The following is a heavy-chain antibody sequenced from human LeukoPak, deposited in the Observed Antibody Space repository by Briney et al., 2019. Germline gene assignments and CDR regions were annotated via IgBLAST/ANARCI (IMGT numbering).Heavy chain of an antibody. CDR1: GFIFSNYE. CDR2: INRGGGTV. CDR3: AALWFDP. Sequence: GGSLRLSRAASGFIFSNYEMNWVRQAPGKGLEWVSYINRGGGTVYYVDSVRGRFTISRDNTKNALYLQMNSLRAEDTAVYYCAALWFDPWGQGTLVTVSS. V-gene: IGHV3-48*03. J-gene: IGHJ5*02.